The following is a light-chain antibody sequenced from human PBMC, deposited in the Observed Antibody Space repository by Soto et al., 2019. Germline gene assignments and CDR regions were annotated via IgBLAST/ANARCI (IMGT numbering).Light chain of an antibody. J-gene: IGKJ2*01. CDR3: QQYSTRPYT. V-gene: IGKV1-16*01. Sequence: DIQMTQSPSSLSASVGDRVTITCRASQGISNHLAWFQQKPGKAPKSLIYAASNLQSGVPLRFSGSGSGPDFTLTINSLQPEDFATYYGQQYSTRPYTFGQGTKLEIE. CDR2: AAS. CDR1: QGISNH.